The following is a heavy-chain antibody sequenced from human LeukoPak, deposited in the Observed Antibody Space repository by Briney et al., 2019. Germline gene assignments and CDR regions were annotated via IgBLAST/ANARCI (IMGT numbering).Heavy chain of an antibody. J-gene: IGHJ4*02. V-gene: IGHV3-30-3*02. CDR2: ISYDGSNK. D-gene: IGHD3-22*01. CDR3: AKFQANYYDSSGYGCFDY. CDR1: GFTFSSYA. Sequence: PGRSLRLSSAASGFTFSSYAMHWVRQAPGKGLEWVAVISYDGSNKYYADSVKGRFTISRDNSKNTLYLQMNSLRAEDTAVYYCAKFQANYYDSSGYGCFDYWGQGVLVTVSS.